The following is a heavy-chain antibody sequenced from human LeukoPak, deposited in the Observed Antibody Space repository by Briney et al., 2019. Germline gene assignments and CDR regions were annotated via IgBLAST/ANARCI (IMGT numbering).Heavy chain of an antibody. J-gene: IGHJ3*02. V-gene: IGHV4-59*01. D-gene: IGHD5-24*01. CDR3: ARDTRDGYRDAFDI. CDR1: GGSINSYY. CDR2: VYSSGST. Sequence: PSETLSLTCAVSGGSINSYYWNWIRQPPGKGLEWIGYVYSSGSTNYSPSLKSRVTISVDTSRSQFSLKLNSVTAADTAVYYCARDTRDGYRDAFDIWGQGTVVSVSS.